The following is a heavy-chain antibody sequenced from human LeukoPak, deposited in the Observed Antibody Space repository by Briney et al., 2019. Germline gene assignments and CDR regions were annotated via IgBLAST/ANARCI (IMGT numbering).Heavy chain of an antibody. CDR2: MNPNSGNT. Sequence: ASVKVSCKASGYTFTSYGINWVRQATGQGLEWMGWMNPNSGNTGYAQKFQGRVTMTRNTSISTAYMELSSLRSEDTAVYYCAREADCSGGSCPFDPWGQGTLVTVSS. V-gene: IGHV1-8*01. D-gene: IGHD2-15*01. J-gene: IGHJ5*02. CDR3: AREADCSGGSCPFDP. CDR1: GYTFTSYG.